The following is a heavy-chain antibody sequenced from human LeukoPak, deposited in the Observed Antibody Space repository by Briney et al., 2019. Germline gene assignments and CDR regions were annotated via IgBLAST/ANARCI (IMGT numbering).Heavy chain of an antibody. J-gene: IGHJ6*04. V-gene: IGHV3-21*01. D-gene: IGHD3-10*01. Sequence: PGGSLRLSCAASGFTFSSSSMNWVRQVPGKGLEWVSSISSSSDYIYYADSVKGRFTISRDSATNSLYLQMNSLRAEDTAVYHCARVAFGELWGMDVWGKGTTVTISS. CDR1: GFTFSSSS. CDR2: ISSSSDYI. CDR3: ARVAFGELWGMDV.